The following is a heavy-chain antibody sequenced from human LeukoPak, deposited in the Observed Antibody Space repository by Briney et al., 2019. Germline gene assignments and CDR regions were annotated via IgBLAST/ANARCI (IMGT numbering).Heavy chain of an antibody. CDR1: GFTFSSYA. CDR3: ARGSIAARVYYYYGMDV. CDR2: ISASGDRT. J-gene: IGHJ6*02. D-gene: IGHD6-6*01. V-gene: IGHV3-23*01. Sequence: GGSLRLSCAASGFTFSSYAMSWVRQAPGRGLEWVSAISASGDRTYYADSVKGRFTISRDNSKNTLYLRMNSLRAEDTAVYSCARGSIAARVYYYYGMDVWGQGTTVTVSS.